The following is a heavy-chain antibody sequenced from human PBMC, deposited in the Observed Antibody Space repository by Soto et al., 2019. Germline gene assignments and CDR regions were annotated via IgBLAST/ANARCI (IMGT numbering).Heavy chain of an antibody. V-gene: IGHV3-23*01. J-gene: IGHJ5*02. CDR2: IDGSGGTT. CDR1: GFPFSRTD. Sequence: GGSLRLSCAASGFPFSRTDMTWVRQAPGKGLDWVSTIDGSGGTTYYADSVKGRFTISRDNSMNTVYLQMNSLRADDTALYYCAKNSGWFNTWGQGALVTVSS. CDR3: AKNSGWFNT. D-gene: IGHD3-10*01.